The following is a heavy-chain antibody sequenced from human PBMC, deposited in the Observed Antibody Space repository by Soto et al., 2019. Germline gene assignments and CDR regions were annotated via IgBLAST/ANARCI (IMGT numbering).Heavy chain of an antibody. V-gene: IGHV1-2*02. J-gene: IGHJ4*02. CDR2: INPNSDGT. CDR1: GSTFTGYY. CDR3: RLVYYASNGYSFFDY. Sequence: QVQLVQSGAEVKKPGASVKVSCKASGSTFTGYYMHWVRQAPGQGLEWVGWINPNSDGTLYAQKFQGRVTMTRDTSTNTGYMDLSRLRSDDTAVYYCRLVYYASNGYSFFDYWGQGTLVTVSS. D-gene: IGHD3-22*01.